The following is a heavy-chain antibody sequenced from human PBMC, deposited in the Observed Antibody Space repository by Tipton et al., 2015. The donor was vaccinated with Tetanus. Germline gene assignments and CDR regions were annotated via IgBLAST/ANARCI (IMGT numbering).Heavy chain of an antibody. CDR1: GGSISSYY. D-gene: IGHD3-3*01. CDR3: ARVSITIFGVVISGVWFDP. Sequence: TLSLTCTVSGGSISSYYWSWIRQPPGKGLEWIGYIYYSGSTNYNPSLKSRVTISVDTSKNQFSLKLSSVTAADTAVYYCARVSITIFGVVISGVWFDPWGQGTLVTVSS. CDR2: IYYSGST. J-gene: IGHJ5*02. V-gene: IGHV4-59*01.